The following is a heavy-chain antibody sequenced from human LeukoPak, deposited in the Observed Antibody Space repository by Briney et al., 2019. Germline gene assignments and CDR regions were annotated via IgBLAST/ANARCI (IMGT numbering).Heavy chain of an antibody. Sequence: GGSLRLSCAASGFTVNSNYMIWVRQAPGKGLEWVSAITGSTGNTYYADSVKGRFTISRDNSKSTLYLQMSNLRAEDTAIYSCAKSPLASCSGVKCYPLDYWGQGTLVTVSS. CDR3: AKSPLASCSGVKCYPLDY. D-gene: IGHD2-15*01. V-gene: IGHV3-23*01. CDR2: ITGSTGNT. CDR1: GFTVNSNY. J-gene: IGHJ4*02.